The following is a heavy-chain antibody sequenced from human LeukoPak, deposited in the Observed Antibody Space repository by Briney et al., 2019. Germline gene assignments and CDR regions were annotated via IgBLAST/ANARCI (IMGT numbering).Heavy chain of an antibody. CDR3: ARDGILWFGELLSAYCGMDV. J-gene: IGHJ6*02. Sequence: GGSLRLSCAASGFTFSSYEMNWVRQAPGKGLEWVSYISSSGSTIYYADSVKGRFTISRDNAKNSLYLQMNSLRAEDTAVYYCARDGILWFGELLSAYCGMDVWGQGTTVTVSS. CDR2: ISSSGSTI. D-gene: IGHD3-10*01. CDR1: GFTFSSYE. V-gene: IGHV3-48*03.